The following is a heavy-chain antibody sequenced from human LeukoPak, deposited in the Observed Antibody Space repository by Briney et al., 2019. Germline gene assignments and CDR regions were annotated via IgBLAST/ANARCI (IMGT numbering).Heavy chain of an antibody. J-gene: IGHJ6*03. D-gene: IGHD2-2*01. V-gene: IGHV3-48*01. CDR2: ISSSSSTI. CDR3: ARAPQIYCSSTSCHYYYYYYMDV. CDR1: GFTFSSYT. Sequence: AGGSLRLSCAASGFTFSSYTMNWVRQAPGKGLECVSYISSSSSTIYYADSVKGRLTISRDNAKNSLYLQMNSLRAEDTAVYYCARAPQIYCSSTSCHYYYYYYMDVWGKGTTVTVSS.